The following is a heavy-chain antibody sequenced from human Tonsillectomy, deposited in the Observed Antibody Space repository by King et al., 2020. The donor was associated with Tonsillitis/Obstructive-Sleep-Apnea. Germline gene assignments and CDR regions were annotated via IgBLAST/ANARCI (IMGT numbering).Heavy chain of an antibody. CDR3: ARGGIPAREKNLFDA. CDR1: GGTFSNYA. J-gene: IGHJ5*02. CDR2: IIPIFRTA. V-gene: IGHV1-69*12. D-gene: IGHD2-2*01. Sequence: QLVQSGAEVKKPGSSVKVSCKASGGTFSNYAISWMRQAPGQGLEWMGGIIPIFRTADSAQKFQGRVTVTADESATTAYMELSSLTSEDTAVYYCARGGIPAREKNLFDAWGQGTLVTVSS.